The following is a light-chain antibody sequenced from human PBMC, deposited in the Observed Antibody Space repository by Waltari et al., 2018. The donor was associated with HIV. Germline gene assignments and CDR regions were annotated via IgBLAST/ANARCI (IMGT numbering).Light chain of an antibody. Sequence: DIVITQSPVSLAVSLGDRATINCKSSQSVLYTSNNKNCLAWYRQKPGQPPKLLIYWASTRESGVPDRFSGSGSGTDFTLTISSLQAEDVAVYYCQQYYSTPYTFGQGTKLEIK. CDR2: WAS. V-gene: IGKV4-1*01. J-gene: IGKJ2*01. CDR1: QSVLYTSNNKNC. CDR3: QQYYSTPYT.